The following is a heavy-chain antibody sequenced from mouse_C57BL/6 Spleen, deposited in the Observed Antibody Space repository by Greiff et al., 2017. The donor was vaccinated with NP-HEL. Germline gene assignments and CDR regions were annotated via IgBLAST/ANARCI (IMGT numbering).Heavy chain of an antibody. Sequence: EVQRVESGEGLVKPGGSLKLSCAASGFTFSSYAMSWVRQTPEKRLEWVAYISSGGDYIYYADTVKGRFTISRDNARNTLYLQMSSLKSEDTAMYYCTRDMGNSYAMDYWGQGTSVTVSS. CDR1: GFTFSSYA. D-gene: IGHD2-1*01. J-gene: IGHJ4*01. CDR3: TRDMGNSYAMDY. V-gene: IGHV5-9-1*02. CDR2: ISSGGDYI.